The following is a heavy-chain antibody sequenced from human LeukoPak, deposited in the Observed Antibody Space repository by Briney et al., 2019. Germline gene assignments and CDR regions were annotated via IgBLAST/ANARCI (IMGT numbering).Heavy chain of an antibody. CDR3: ARQPYRGAAAVTGSARGYFQH. V-gene: IGHV4-59*08. Sequence: SETLSLTCTVSGGSISSYYWSWIRQPPGKGLEWIGYIYYSGSTNYNPSLKSRVTISVDTSKNQFSLKLSSVTAADTAVYYCARQPYRGAAAVTGSARGYFQHWGQGTLVTVSS. CDR2: IYYSGST. CDR1: GGSISSYY. D-gene: IGHD6-13*01. J-gene: IGHJ1*01.